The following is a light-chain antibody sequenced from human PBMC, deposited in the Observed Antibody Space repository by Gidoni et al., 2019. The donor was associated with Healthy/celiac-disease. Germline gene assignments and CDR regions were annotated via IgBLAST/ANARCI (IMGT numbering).Light chain of an antibody. J-gene: IGKJ4*01. CDR3: MQALQTPLT. V-gene: IGKV2-28*01. Sequence: DIVMTQSPLSLPVTPGEPASISCRSSQSFLHSNGYNYLDWYLQKPGQSPQLLIYLGSNRASGVPDRFSGSGSGTDFTLKISRVEAEDVGFYYCMQALQTPLTFGGGTKVEIK. CDR1: QSFLHSNGYNY. CDR2: LGS.